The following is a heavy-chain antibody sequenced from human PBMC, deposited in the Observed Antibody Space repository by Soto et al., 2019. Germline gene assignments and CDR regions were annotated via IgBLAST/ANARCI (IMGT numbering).Heavy chain of an antibody. D-gene: IGHD3-9*01. CDR1: GFTFSSSG. V-gene: IGHV3-23*01. CDR3: ARDNLGDILTGRDAFDI. CDR2: ISASGGET. Sequence: PGGSLRLSCATSGFTFSSSGMSWVRQAPGKGLEWVSGISASGGETYYGDSVKGRFTISRDNSKDTLYLQMNSLRAEDTAVYYCARDNLGDILTGRDAFDIWGQGTMVTVSS. J-gene: IGHJ3*02.